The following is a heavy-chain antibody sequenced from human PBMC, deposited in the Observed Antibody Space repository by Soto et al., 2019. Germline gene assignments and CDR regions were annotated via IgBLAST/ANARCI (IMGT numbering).Heavy chain of an antibody. Sequence: EVQLVESGGGLVQHGGSLRLSCAASRFTFSGYWMSWVRQAPGKGLEWVANIKQDGSEQFYVDSVKGRFTISRDNAKNSLYLRMNSLRAEDTAVYYCAREAVWGQGTTVTVSS. J-gene: IGHJ6*02. CDR1: RFTFSGYW. V-gene: IGHV3-7*05. CDR2: IKQDGSEQ. CDR3: AREAV.